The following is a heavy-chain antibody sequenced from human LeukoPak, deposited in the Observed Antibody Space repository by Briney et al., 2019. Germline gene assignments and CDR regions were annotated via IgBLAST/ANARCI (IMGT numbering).Heavy chain of an antibody. Sequence: GASVKVSXKASGYTFTGYYMHWVRQAPGQGLEWMGRINPNSGGTNYAQKFQGRVTMTRDTSISTAYMELSRLRSDDTAVYYCARSSPYSGNDYWGQGTLVTVSS. D-gene: IGHD1-26*01. J-gene: IGHJ4*02. CDR2: INPNSGGT. V-gene: IGHV1-2*06. CDR3: ARSSPYSGNDY. CDR1: GYTFTGYY.